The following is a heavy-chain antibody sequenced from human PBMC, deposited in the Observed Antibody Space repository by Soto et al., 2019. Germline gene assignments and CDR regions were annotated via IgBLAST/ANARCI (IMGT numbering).Heavy chain of an antibody. J-gene: IGHJ4*02. V-gene: IGHV1-3*01. CDR2: IKAGNGNT. CDR1: GYTFTSYA. CDR3: ARAYYDFWRDPIDY. D-gene: IGHD3-3*01. Sequence: ASGKVSCKASGYTFTSYAMHWVRQAPGQRLEWVGWIKAGNGNTKYSQKFQSRGTITRDTSASTAYMELSSLRSEDTAVYYCARAYYDFWRDPIDYWGQGTLVTVSS.